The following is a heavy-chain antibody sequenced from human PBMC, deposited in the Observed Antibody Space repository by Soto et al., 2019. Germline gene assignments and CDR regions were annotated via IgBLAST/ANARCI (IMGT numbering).Heavy chain of an antibody. Sequence: QLQLQESGSGLVKPSQTLSLTCAVSGGSISSGGYSWSWIRQPPGQGMEWIGYIYHRGSSYYNPSPKSRVTISVDRSKNQFSLTLSSVTAADTAVYYCARVPSPWVQGTLVTVSS. CDR1: GGSISSGGYS. CDR2: IYHRGSS. J-gene: IGHJ5*02. V-gene: IGHV4-30-2*01. CDR3: ARVPSP.